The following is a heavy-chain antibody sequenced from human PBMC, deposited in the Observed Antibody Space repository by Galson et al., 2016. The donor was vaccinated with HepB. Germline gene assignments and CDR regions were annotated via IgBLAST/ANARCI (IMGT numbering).Heavy chain of an antibody. CDR1: GYRFRDYD. V-gene: IGHV1-8*01. CDR3: SRAIRNRLLSEY. J-gene: IGHJ4*02. D-gene: IGHD1-14*01. CDR2: MNPDSGNT. Sequence: SVKVSCKASGYRFRDYDVSWVRRAPGQGLEWMGWMNPDSGNTGYAQRLRGRIDMTSDASINTAYLELHSLRSEDTAVYYCSRAIRNRLLSEYWGQGTLVTVSS.